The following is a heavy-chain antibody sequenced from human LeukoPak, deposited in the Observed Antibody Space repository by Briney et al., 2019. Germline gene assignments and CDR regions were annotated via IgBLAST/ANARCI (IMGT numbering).Heavy chain of an antibody. Sequence: GGSLRLSCAASGFTFSSYAMSWVRQAPGKGLEWVSTITGSTNRTYYADSVKGRFTISRDNSKNTVYLQMNSLRAEDTALYYCAKDPSNSGWHLFDYWGQGTLVTASS. CDR2: ITGSTNRT. V-gene: IGHV3-23*01. CDR1: GFTFSSYA. D-gene: IGHD5-12*01. J-gene: IGHJ4*02. CDR3: AKDPSNSGWHLFDY.